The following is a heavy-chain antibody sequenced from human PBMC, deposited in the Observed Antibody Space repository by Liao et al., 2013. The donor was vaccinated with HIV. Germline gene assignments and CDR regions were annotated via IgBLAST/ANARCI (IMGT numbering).Heavy chain of an antibody. D-gene: IGHD3-22*01. V-gene: IGHV4-34*02. CDR3: ARTSTYYYDSSGYPSLFDY. CDR2: INHSGST. J-gene: IGHJ4*02. Sequence: QVQLQQWGAGLLKPSETLSLTCAVYGGSFSGYYWSWIRQPPGKGLEWIGEINHSGSTNYNPSLKSRVTISGDTSKNQFSLKLSSVTAADTAVYYCARTSTYYYDSSGYPSLFDYWGQGTLVTVSS. CDR1: GGSFSGYY.